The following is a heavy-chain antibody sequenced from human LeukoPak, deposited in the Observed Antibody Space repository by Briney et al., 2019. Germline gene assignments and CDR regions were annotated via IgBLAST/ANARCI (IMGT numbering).Heavy chain of an antibody. Sequence: GTSVKVSCKASGFTFSNSAIQWVRQARGQRLEWIGWIGVGGGNTNYAQRFQDRVTITRDMSTSTAYMELSSLRSEDTAVYYCARGYDILTGYYFGLGGPFVDIWGQGTMVTVSS. CDR2: IGVGGGNT. J-gene: IGHJ3*02. CDR3: ARGYDILTGYYFGLGGPFVDI. D-gene: IGHD3-9*01. V-gene: IGHV1-58*02. CDR1: GFTFSNSA.